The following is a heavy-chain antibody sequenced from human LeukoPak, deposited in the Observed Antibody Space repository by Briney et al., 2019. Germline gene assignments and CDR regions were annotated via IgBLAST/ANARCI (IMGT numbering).Heavy chain of an antibody. D-gene: IGHD6-13*01. CDR3: ARVIAAAVCLDY. CDR2: IYYSGST. Sequence: PSETLSLTCTVSGGSISSSSYYWGWIRQPPGKGLEWIGSIYYSGSTYYNPSLKSRVTISVDTSKNQFSLKLSSVTAADTAVYYCARVIAAAVCLDYWGQGTLVTVSS. V-gene: IGHV4-39*07. J-gene: IGHJ4*02. CDR1: GGSISSSSYY.